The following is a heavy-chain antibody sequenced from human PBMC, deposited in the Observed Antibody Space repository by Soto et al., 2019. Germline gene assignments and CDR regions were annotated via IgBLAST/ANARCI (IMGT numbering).Heavy chain of an antibody. CDR3: ARETVT. CDR2: IYYGGST. Sequence: QVQLQESGPGLVKPSQTLSLTCTVSGGSISSGGYYWNWIRQHPGKGLELIGYIYYGGSTSYNPSPQRRVTRSVDTTKNQCSLKLSSVTAADTAVYYCARETVTWGQGTRVTVSS. D-gene: IGHD4-4*01. CDR1: GGSISSGGYY. J-gene: IGHJ4*02. V-gene: IGHV4-31*03.